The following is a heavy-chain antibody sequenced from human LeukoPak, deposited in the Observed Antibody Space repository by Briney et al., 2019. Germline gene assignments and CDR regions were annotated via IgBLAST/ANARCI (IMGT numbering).Heavy chain of an antibody. CDR2: LYSSGST. CDR3: ARGHDRMGNPPLDY. D-gene: IGHD3-22*01. Sequence: PSETLSLTCTVSGVSISSDLYNCAWLRQSPGKGLEWIGSLYSSGSTFSTRSLNSRVTISADTSRIYFCLRLDSVTAADTAVYYCARGHDRMGNPPLDYWGQGILVTVSS. V-gene: IGHV4-39*07. J-gene: IGHJ4*02. CDR1: GVSISSDLYN.